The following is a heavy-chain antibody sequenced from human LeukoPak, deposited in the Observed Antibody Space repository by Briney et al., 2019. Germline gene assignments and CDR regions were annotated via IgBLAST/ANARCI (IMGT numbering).Heavy chain of an antibody. CDR1: GFTFRSQA. Sequence: SGGSLRLFCAASGFTFRSQAMSWVRQAPGKGLEWVSAIRGSDGSTYYADSVKGRFTISRDNSKNTLSLQMSSLRAEDTAVYYCAKAGHFYYYDMDVWGQGTTVTVSS. J-gene: IGHJ6*02. V-gene: IGHV3-23*01. CDR2: IRGSDGST. CDR3: AKAGHFYYYDMDV.